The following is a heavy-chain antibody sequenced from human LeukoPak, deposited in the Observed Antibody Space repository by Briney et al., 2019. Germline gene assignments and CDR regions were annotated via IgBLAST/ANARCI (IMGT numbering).Heavy chain of an antibody. CDR1: GFTFSSYG. V-gene: IGHV3-30*03. CDR3: ARHIPNYYGSGFAGSWFDP. J-gene: IGHJ5*02. CDR2: ISYDGSNK. D-gene: IGHD3-10*01. Sequence: GGSLRLSCAASGFTFSSYGMHWVRQAPGKGLEWVAVISYDGSNKYYADSVKGRFTISRDNSKNTLYLQMNSLRAEDTAVYYCARHIPNYYGSGFAGSWFDPWGQGTLVTVSS.